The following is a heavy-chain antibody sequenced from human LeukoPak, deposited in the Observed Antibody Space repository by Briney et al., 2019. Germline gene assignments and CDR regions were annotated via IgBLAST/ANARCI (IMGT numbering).Heavy chain of an antibody. J-gene: IGHJ4*02. CDR1: GFTFSSYG. CDR2: ISYDGSNK. CDR3: AKDLYLGWLLECIDY. D-gene: IGHD3-3*01. V-gene: IGHV3-30*18. Sequence: GGSLRLSCAASGFTFSSYGMHWVRQAPGKGLEWVAVISYDGSNKYYADSVKGRFTISRDNSKNTLYLQMNSLRAEDTAVYYCAKDLYLGWLLECIDYWGQGTLVTVSS.